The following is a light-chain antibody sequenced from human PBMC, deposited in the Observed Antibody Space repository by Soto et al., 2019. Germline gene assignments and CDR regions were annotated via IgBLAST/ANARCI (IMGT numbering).Light chain of an antibody. J-gene: IGLJ3*02. CDR1: SSNIGAGYD. V-gene: IGLV1-40*01. Sequence: QSVLTQPPSVSGAPGQRVTISCTGTSSNIGAGYDVHWYQQFPGTAPKLLIYGNNKRPSGVPDRFSGSKSGTSASLASTGLQAEDEADYYCQSYDSSLSGWVFGGGTKLTVL. CDR2: GNN. CDR3: QSYDSSLSGWV.